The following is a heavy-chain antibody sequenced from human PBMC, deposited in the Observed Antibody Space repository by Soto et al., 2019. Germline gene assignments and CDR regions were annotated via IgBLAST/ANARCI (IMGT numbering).Heavy chain of an antibody. CDR2: IYNSGST. CDR3: ARGGYCSNGVCYVYYGVDV. CDR1: GVSISSGGYN. V-gene: IGHV4-31*03. J-gene: IGHJ6*02. D-gene: IGHD2-8*01. Sequence: SETLSLTCSVSGVSISSGGYNWSWIRQHPGKGLEWIGYIYNSGSTYYNPSPKSRVTISVDTSENQFSLKLSSVTAADTAVYYCARGGYCSNGVCYVYYGVDVWGQGTTVTVSS.